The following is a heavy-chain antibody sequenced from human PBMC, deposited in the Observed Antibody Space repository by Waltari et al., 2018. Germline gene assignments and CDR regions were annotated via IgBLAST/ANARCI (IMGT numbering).Heavy chain of an antibody. Sequence: VQLVESGGGVVQPGRSLRLSCAASGFTFSSYAMHWVRQAPGKGLEWVAVISYDGSNKYYADSVKGRFTISRDNSKNTLYLQMNSLRAEDTAVYYCATLEGGGSGWGQGTLVTVSS. CDR1: GFTFSSYA. V-gene: IGHV3-30-3*01. J-gene: IGHJ4*02. CDR2: ISYDGSNK. D-gene: IGHD6-19*01. CDR3: ATLEGGGSG.